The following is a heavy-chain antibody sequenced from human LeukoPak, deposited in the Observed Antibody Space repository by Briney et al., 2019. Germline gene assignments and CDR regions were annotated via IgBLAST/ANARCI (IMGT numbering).Heavy chain of an antibody. CDR1: GGSISSNY. CDR3: GRTGIGSSYYYGMDV. Sequence: PSETLSLTCTVSGGSISSNYWSWIRQPPGKGLEWIGYIYYSGGTNYNPSLKSRVTMSVDTSKNQFSLKLNSVTAADTAVYYCGRTGIGSSYYYGMDVWGQGTTVTVSS. J-gene: IGHJ6*02. CDR2: IYYSGGT. V-gene: IGHV4-59*12. D-gene: IGHD6-6*01.